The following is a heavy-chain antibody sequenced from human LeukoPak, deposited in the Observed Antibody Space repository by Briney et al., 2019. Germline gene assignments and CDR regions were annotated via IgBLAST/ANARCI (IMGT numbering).Heavy chain of an antibody. CDR2: ISSSAGTT. CDR1: GFTFSSYE. V-gene: IGHV3-48*03. J-gene: IGHJ4*02. CDR3: ARQQQQLWYD. D-gene: IGHD5-18*01. Sequence: PGGSLRLSCAASGFTFSSYEMNWVRQAPGKGLEWVSYISSSAGTTYYADSVKGRFTISRDNAKNSLYLQMNSRRAEDTAVYFCARQQQQLWYDWGQGTLVTVSS.